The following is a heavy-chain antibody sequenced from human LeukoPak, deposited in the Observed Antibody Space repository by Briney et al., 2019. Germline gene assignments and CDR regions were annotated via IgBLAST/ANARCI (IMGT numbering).Heavy chain of an antibody. D-gene: IGHD6-13*01. J-gene: IGHJ4*02. CDR3: AKGGSSWYGDYSDY. V-gene: IGHV3-23*01. CDR1: GFSFSHHT. CDR2: ISVSGGGT. Sequence: GGSLRLSRAVSGFSFSHHTMSWVRQAQGKGREGVSGISVSGGGTYYADSVKGRFTISRDNSKNTLDLQMSSLRVEDTAVYYCAKGGSSWYGDYSDYWGQGTLVTVSS.